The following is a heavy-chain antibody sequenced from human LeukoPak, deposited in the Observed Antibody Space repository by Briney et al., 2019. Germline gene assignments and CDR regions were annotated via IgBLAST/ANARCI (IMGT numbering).Heavy chain of an antibody. J-gene: IGHJ4*02. CDR1: GYTFTGYY. D-gene: IGHD3-22*01. V-gene: IGHV1-2*02. Sequence: ASVKASCKASGYTFTGYYMHWVRQAPGQGLEWMGWINPNSGGTNYAQKFQGRVTMTRDTSTSTVYMELRSLRSDDTAVYYCARGSPPRRNYDSRGYYSYYFDYWGQGTLVTVSS. CDR2: INPNSGGT. CDR3: ARGSPPRRNYDSRGYYSYYFDY.